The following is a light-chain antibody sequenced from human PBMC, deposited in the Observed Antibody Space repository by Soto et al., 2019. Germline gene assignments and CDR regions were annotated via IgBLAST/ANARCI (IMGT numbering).Light chain of an antibody. J-gene: IGKJ4*01. V-gene: IGKV1-27*01. CDR3: QQYAESPLT. CDR2: AAS. CDR1: QGISDY. Sequence: INITQSPSSLSASVGDRVTITCRASQGISDYLAWYQQKAGKVPKLLIYAASTLQSGVPDRFSGSGSGTDFTLTVTRLEPEDFAVYYCQQYAESPLTFGGGTKVDNK.